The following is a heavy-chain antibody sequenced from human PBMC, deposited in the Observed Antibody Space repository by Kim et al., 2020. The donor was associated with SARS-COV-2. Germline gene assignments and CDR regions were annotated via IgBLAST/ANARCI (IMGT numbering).Heavy chain of an antibody. Sequence: SPSLKGRVTISVDTSKNLFSLTLGYVTAADTAVYYCARVVGATTAEYFQHWGQGTLVTVSS. J-gene: IGHJ1*01. CDR3: ARVVGATTAEYFQH. V-gene: IGHV4-34*01. D-gene: IGHD1-26*01.